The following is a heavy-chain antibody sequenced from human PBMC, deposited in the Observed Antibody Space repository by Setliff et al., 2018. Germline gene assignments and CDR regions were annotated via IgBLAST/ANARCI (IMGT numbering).Heavy chain of an antibody. CDR1: GFTFSSYG. J-gene: IGHJ4*02. V-gene: IGHV3-33*01. D-gene: IGHD3-22*01. Sequence: SLRLSCAASGFTFSSYGMHWVRQAPGKGLEWVAVIWYDGSNKYYADSVKGRFTISRDNSKNTLYLQMNSLRAEDTAVYYCARYGYYYDSSAYYPVDKWGQGTLVTVSS. CDR3: ARYGYYYDSSAYYPVDK. CDR2: IWYDGSNK.